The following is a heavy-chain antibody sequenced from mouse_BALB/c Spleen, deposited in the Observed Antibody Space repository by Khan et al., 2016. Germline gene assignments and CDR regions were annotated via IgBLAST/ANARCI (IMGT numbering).Heavy chain of an antibody. V-gene: IGHV1S81*02. CDR2: INPSSGDT. Sequence: VQLQQPGAELVKPGASVKLSCKASGYTFTSYHLYWVKQRPGQGLEWIGGINPSSGDTKFTEKFKRKATLTVDKSSSIVYMQLNSLTSEDSAVYYCTREGAFAYWGQGTLVTVSA. CDR1: GYTFTSYH. CDR3: TREGAFAY. J-gene: IGHJ3*01.